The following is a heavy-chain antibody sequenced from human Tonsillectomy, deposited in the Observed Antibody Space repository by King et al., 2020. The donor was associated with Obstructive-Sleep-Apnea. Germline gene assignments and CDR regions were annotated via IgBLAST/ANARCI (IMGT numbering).Heavy chain of an antibody. D-gene: IGHD2-2*01. Sequence: VQLQQSGPGLVKPSQTLSLTCAISGDTVSSNTAAWHWIRQSPSRGLEWLGRTYYRSRWYYDYAVSVRSRITINPDTSENQFSLHLKSVTPDDTAVYYCARALRPPEGDFDYWGQGTLVTVSS. CDR1: GDTVSSNTAA. V-gene: IGHV6-1*01. CDR2: TYYRSRWYY. J-gene: IGHJ4*02. CDR3: ARALRPPEGDFDY.